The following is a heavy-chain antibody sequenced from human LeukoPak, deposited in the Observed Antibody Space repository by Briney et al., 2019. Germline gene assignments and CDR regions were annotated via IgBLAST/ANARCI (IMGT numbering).Heavy chain of an antibody. Sequence: GASVKVSCKASGGTFSSYAISWVRQAPGQGLEWMGGIIPIFGTANYAQKFQGRVTITADESTSTAYMELSSLRSEDTAVYYCARDGATPGYYYYYMDVWGKGTTVTVSS. CDR3: ARDGATPGYYYYYMDV. CDR1: GGTFSSYA. J-gene: IGHJ6*03. D-gene: IGHD5-12*01. V-gene: IGHV1-69*13. CDR2: IIPIFGTA.